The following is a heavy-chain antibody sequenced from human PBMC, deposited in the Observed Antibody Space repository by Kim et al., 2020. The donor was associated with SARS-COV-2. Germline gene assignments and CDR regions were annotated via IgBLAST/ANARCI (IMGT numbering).Heavy chain of an antibody. CDR1: GYTFTGNY. CDR2: INPNNGGT. J-gene: IGHJ4*02. V-gene: IGHV1-2*02. CDR3: ARGGNNGD. Sequence: ASVKVSCKASGYTFTGNYMHWVRQAPGQGLEWMGWINPNNGGTKYAQRFQGRVAVTRDTSISTTYMELSSLRSDDTAIYHCARGGNNGDWGQGTLVTVSS. D-gene: IGHD1-26*01.